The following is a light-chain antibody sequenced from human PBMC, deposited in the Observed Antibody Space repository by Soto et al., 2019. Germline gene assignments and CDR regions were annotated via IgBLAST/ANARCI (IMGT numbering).Light chain of an antibody. CDR2: DAS. CDR3: QQYGSSLYT. Sequence: EIVLTQSPGTLSLSPGERATLSCRASQSVSTNYLAWYQQKPGQAPRLLIYDASSRATGIPDRYTGSVSGTDFTLTISRLEPEDFAVYYCQQYGSSLYTFGQGTKLEIK. CDR1: QSVSTNY. V-gene: IGKV3-20*01. J-gene: IGKJ2*01.